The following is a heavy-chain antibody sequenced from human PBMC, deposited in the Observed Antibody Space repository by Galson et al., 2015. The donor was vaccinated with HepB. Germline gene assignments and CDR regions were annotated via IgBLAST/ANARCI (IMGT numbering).Heavy chain of an antibody. Sequence: SLRLSCAASGFTLSNYAMSWVRQAPGKGLEWVSAIDGSGAYTYYADSVKGRFTISRDNSKNTLYLQVNSLRAEDTAVYYWAKGSSGGRPYYFDYWGQGTLVTVSS. J-gene: IGHJ4*02. V-gene: IGHV3-23*01. D-gene: IGHD2-21*01. CDR3: AKGSSGGRPYYFDY. CDR2: IDGSGAYT. CDR1: GFTLSNYA.